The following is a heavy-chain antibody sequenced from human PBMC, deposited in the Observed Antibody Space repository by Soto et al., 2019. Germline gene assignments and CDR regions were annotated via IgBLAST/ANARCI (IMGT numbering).Heavy chain of an antibody. Sequence: ESGGGVVQPGRSLRLSCAASGFTFSSYGMHWVRQAPGKGLEWVAVIWYDGSNKYYADSVKGRFTISRDNSKNTLYLQMNSLRAEDTAVYYCARDVTIFGVPTYFDYWGQGTLVTVSS. V-gene: IGHV3-33*01. CDR1: GFTFSSYG. CDR3: ARDVTIFGVPTYFDY. CDR2: IWYDGSNK. J-gene: IGHJ4*02. D-gene: IGHD3-3*01.